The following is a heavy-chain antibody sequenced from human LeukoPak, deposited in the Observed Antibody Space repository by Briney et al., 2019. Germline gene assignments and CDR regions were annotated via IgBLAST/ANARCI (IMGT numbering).Heavy chain of an antibody. CDR1: GGSFSGYY. V-gene: IGHV4-34*01. CDR3: ARGIIPPYNWKE. Sequence: SETLSLTCAVYGGSFSGYYWSWIREPPQKGLEWIGEINHSGSTNYNPSLKSRVSISVDTCKNQFCLKLSSVTAADTAVYYCARGIIPPYNWKEWGQGNLVTVSS. CDR2: INHSGST. J-gene: IGHJ4*02. D-gene: IGHD1-1*01.